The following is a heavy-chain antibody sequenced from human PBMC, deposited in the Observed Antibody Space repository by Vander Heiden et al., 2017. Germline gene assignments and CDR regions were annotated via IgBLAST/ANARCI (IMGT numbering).Heavy chain of an antibody. V-gene: IGHV3-15*07. J-gene: IGHJ4*02. D-gene: IGHD3-10*01. CDR2: IKSKTDGGTT. CDR3: TTAEVRFGAYYFDY. CDR1: GFTFSSAW. Sequence: EVQLVESGGGLVKPGGSLRLSCAASGFTFSSAWMNWVRQAPGKGLEWVGRIKSKTDGGTTDYAAPVKGRFTISRDDSKNTLYLQMNSLKTEDTAVYYCTTAEVRFGAYYFDYWGQGTLVTVSS.